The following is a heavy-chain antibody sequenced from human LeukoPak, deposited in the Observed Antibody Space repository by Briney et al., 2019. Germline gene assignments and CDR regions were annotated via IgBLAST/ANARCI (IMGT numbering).Heavy chain of an antibody. Sequence: GGSLRLSCATSGFTFSDYNMNWVRQAPGRGLDWVSSISSSSSYIYYADSVKGRFTISRDNAKNSLYLQMNSLRAEDTAVYYCARRSLRGVIRYWGQGTLVTVSS. CDR2: ISSSSSYI. V-gene: IGHV3-21*01. J-gene: IGHJ4*02. CDR1: GFTFSDYN. CDR3: ARRSLRGVIRY. D-gene: IGHD3-10*01.